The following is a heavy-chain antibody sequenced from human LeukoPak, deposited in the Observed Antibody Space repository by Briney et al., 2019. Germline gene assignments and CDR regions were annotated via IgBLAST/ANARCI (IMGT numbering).Heavy chain of an antibody. Sequence: KASQTLSLTCTVSGGSISSSSYYWGWIRQPPDKGLEWIGSIYYSGSPYYNPSLKSRIAISVDTSKNQFSLNLSSVTAADTAVYYCARHKGRVGAAADYWGQGTLVTVSS. CDR1: GGSISSSSYY. CDR2: IYYSGSP. J-gene: IGHJ4*02. D-gene: IGHD1-26*01. CDR3: ARHKGRVGAAADY. V-gene: IGHV4-39*01.